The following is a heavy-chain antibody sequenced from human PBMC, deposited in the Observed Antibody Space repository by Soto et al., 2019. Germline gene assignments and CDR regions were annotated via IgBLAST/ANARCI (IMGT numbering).Heavy chain of an antibody. V-gene: IGHV1-3*01. CDR3: AGGKYSSPRGGLDV. Sequence: GASVKVSCKASGYTFTSYAMHWVRQAPGQRLEWMGWINAGNGNTKYSQKFQGRVTITRDTSASTAYLQWGSLKASDSALYYCAGGKYSSPRGGLDVWGQGTRVTVSS. J-gene: IGHJ4*02. D-gene: IGHD4-4*01. CDR2: INAGNGNT. CDR1: GYTFTSYA.